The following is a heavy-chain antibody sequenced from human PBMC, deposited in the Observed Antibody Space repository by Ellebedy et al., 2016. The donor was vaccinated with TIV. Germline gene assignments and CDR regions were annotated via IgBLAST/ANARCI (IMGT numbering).Heavy chain of an antibody. CDR2: IYYSGST. J-gene: IGHJ4*02. V-gene: IGHV4-61*01. CDR3: ARTVVTAILYFDY. D-gene: IGHD2-21*02. Sequence: SETLSLTCTVSGGSVSSGSYYWSWIRQPPGKGLEWIGYIYYSGSTNYNPSLKSRVTISVDTSKNQFSLKLSSVTAADTAVYYCARTVVTAILYFDYWGQGTLVTVSS. CDR1: GGSVSSGSYY.